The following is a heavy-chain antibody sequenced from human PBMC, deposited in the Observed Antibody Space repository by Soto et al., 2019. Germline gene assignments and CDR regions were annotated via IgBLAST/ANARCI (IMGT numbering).Heavy chain of an antibody. CDR1: GYNFTKYW. J-gene: IGHJ6*02. V-gene: IGHV5-10-1*01. D-gene: IGHD2-8*01. Sequence: GESLKISCQTSGYNFTKYWISWVRQMPGKGLEWMGKIDPRDSYSNYSPSFRGHVTISVDKSISTAYLQWNSLKASDTAMYYCARHRPAYAVDDYGMDVWGQGTTVTVPS. CDR3: ARHRPAYAVDDYGMDV. CDR2: IDPRDSYS.